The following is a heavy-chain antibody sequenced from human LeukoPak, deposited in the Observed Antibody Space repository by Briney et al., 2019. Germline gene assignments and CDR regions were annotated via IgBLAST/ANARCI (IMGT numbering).Heavy chain of an antibody. J-gene: IGHJ6*03. CDR1: GFTVSSNY. CDR2: IYSGGST. CDR3: ATRSIAAARRGAYYYYYMDV. V-gene: IGHV3-53*01. Sequence: GGSLRLSCAASGFTVSSNYMSWVRQAPGKGLEWVSVIYSGGSTYYADSVKGRFTISRDNSKNTLYLQMNSLRAEDTAVYYCATRSIAAARRGAYYYYYMDVWGKGTTVTVSS. D-gene: IGHD6-13*01.